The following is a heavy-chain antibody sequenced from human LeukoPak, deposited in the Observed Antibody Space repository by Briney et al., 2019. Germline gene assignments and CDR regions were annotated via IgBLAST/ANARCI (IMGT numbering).Heavy chain of an antibody. Sequence: SVKVSCKASGGPFISYSINWVRQAPGQGLEWMGRIIPIFGATKYAQNFQGRVTITTDESTSTVYMELSSLRSEDTALYYCARASSDMYDFEIWGQGTMVTVSS. CDR3: ARASSDMYDFEI. V-gene: IGHV1-69*05. CDR1: GGPFISYS. J-gene: IGHJ3*02. D-gene: IGHD3-10*01. CDR2: IIPIFGAT.